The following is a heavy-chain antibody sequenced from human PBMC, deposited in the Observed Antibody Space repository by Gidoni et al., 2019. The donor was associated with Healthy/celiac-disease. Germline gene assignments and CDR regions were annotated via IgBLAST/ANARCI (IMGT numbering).Heavy chain of an antibody. CDR3: ASGGSSGWYGHFDY. J-gene: IGHJ4*02. V-gene: IGHV3-53*02. CDR1: GFTVSSNY. CDR2: IYSGGST. Sequence: EVQLVETGGGLIQPGGSLRLSCAASGFTVSSNYMSWVRQAPGKGLEWVSVIYSGGSTYYADSVKGRFTISRDNSKNTLYLQMNSPRAEDTAVYYCASGGSSGWYGHFDYWGQGTLVTVSS. D-gene: IGHD6-19*01.